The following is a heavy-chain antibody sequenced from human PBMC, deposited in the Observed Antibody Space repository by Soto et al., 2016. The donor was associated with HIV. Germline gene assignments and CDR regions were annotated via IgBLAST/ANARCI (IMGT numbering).Heavy chain of an antibody. CDR1: GASISGSVEY. V-gene: IGHV4-39*01. CDR3: AQGRYLTGSFDY. D-gene: IGHD3-9*01. Sequence: QMQLDESGPGLIRPSQTLALSCAVSGASISGSVEYWMWIRQPPGKGLEWIGSVFYTGSAYYNPTLKSRVTISVDTSNNELSLKLTSVTAADTAVYYCAQGRYLTGSFDYWGHGTLVSVSS. CDR2: VFYTGSA. J-gene: IGHJ4*01.